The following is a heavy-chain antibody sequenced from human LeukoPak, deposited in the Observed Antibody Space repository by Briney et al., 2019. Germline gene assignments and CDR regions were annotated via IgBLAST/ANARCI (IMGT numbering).Heavy chain of an antibody. CDR2: IIPIFGTA. CDR3: AREKRKTYYYDSSGFDAFDI. Sequence: SVKVSCKASGGTFSSYAISWVRQAPGQGLEWVGRIIPIFGTANSVQKFQGRVTITTDESTSTAYMELSSLRSEDTAVYYCAREKRKTYYYDSSGFDAFDIWGQGTMVTVSS. D-gene: IGHD3-22*01. CDR1: GGTFSSYA. J-gene: IGHJ3*02. V-gene: IGHV1-69*05.